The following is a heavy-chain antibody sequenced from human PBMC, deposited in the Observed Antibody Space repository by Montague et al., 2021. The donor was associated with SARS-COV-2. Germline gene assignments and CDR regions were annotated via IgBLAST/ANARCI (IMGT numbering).Heavy chain of an antibody. CDR2: INHSGST. CDR1: GGSISSGGYY. CDR3: ARGRGTALFRRVYFGMDV. J-gene: IGHJ6*02. V-gene: IGHV4-39*07. Sequence: SETLSLTCTVSGGSISSGGYYWSWIRQHPGKGLEWIGEINHSGSTNYNPSLKSRVTKSVDTSKNQFSLKLSSVTAADTAVYYCARGRGTALFRRVYFGMDVWGQGTTVTVSS. D-gene: IGHD1-1*01.